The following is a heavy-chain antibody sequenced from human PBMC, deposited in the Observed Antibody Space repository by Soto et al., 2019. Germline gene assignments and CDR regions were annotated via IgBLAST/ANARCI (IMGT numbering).Heavy chain of an antibody. D-gene: IGHD6-19*01. J-gene: IGHJ5*02. CDR2: IYPGDSDT. CDR3: ARRTRIAVSGAGLDP. V-gene: IGHV5-51*01. Sequence: GESLKISCKASGYSFTSYWIGWVRQMPGKGLEWMGIIYPGDSDTRYSPSFQGQVTISADKSIRTAYLEWSSLKASDTATYYCARRTRIAVSGAGLDPWGQGTLVTVSS. CDR1: GYSFTSYW.